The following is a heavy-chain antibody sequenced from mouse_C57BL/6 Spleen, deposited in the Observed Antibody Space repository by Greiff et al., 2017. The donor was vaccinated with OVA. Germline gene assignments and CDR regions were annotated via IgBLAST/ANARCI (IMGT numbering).Heavy chain of an antibody. Sequence: QVQLQHPGAELVRPGTSVKLSCKASGYTFTSYWMHWVKQRPGQGLEWIGVIDPSDSYTNYNQKFKGKATLTVDTSSSTAYMQLSSLTTEDSAIYYCARQDLYAMDYWGQGTSVTVSS. V-gene: IGHV1-59*01. CDR2: IDPSDSYT. CDR3: ARQDLYAMDY. CDR1: GYTFTSYW. J-gene: IGHJ4*01.